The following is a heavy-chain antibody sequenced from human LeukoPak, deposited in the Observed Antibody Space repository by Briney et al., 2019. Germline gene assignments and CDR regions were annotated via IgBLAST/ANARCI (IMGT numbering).Heavy chain of an antibody. CDR1: GYTFTSYG. CDR3: ARVEDYYGSGSYPFDY. J-gene: IGHJ4*02. V-gene: IGHV1-18*01. Sequence: GASVKVSCKASGYTFTSYGISWVRQAPGQGLEWMGWISAYNGNTNYAQKLQGRVTMTTDTSTSTAYMELRSLRSDDTAVYYCARVEDYYGSGSYPFDYWGQGTLVTVSS. D-gene: IGHD3-10*01. CDR2: ISAYNGNT.